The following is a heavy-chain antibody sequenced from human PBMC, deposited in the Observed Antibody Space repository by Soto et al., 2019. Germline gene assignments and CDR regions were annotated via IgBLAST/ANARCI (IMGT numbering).Heavy chain of an antibody. CDR2: VYYSGST. D-gene: IGHD3-3*01. CDR1: GGFISSYY. J-gene: IGHJ5*02. V-gene: IGHV4-59*08. Sequence: SETLSLTCTVSGGFISSYYWSWIRQPPGKGLEWIGYVYYSGSTNYNPSLKSRVTISVDTSKNQFSLKLSSVTAADTAVYYCARGTTIFGVVSSNRWFDPWGQGTLVTVSS. CDR3: ARGTTIFGVVSSNRWFDP.